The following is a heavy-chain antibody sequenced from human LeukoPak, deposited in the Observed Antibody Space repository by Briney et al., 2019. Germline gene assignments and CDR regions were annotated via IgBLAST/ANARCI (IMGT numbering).Heavy chain of an antibody. V-gene: IGHV3-48*01. D-gene: IGHD1-26*01. J-gene: IGHJ4*02. CDR2: ISSSSSTI. CDR1: GFTFSSYS. CDR3: ARALYSGSYWPFDY. Sequence: GGSLRLSCAASGFTFSSYSMNWARQAPGKGLEWVSYISSSSSTIYYADSVKGRFTISRDNAKNSLYLQMNSLRAEDTAVYYCARALYSGSYWPFDYWGQGTLVTVSS.